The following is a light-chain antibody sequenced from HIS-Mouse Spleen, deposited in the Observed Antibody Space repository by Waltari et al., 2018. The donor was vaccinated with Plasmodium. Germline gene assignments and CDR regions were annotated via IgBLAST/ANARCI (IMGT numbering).Light chain of an antibody. CDR3: QQYNNWSFT. CDR2: GAS. J-gene: IGKJ3*01. Sequence: DIVMTQSPPTLSVSPGERATLPCRASQSVSSNLAWYQQKPGQAPRLLIYGASTRATGIPARFSGSGSGTEFTLTISSLQSEDFAVYYCQQYNNWSFTFGPGTKVDIK. CDR1: QSVSSN. V-gene: IGKV3-15*01.